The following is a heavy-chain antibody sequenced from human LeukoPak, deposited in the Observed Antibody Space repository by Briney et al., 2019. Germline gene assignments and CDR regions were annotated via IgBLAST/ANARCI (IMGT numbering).Heavy chain of an antibody. V-gene: IGHV4-34*01. Sequence: SETLSLTCAVYGGSFSGYYWSWIRQPPGKGLEWIGEINHSGSTNYNPSLKSRVTISVDTSKNQFSLKLSSVTAADTAVYYCARGLRGYSYGNFDYWDQGTLVTVSS. J-gene: IGHJ4*02. D-gene: IGHD5-18*01. CDR1: GGSFSGYY. CDR3: ARGLRGYSYGNFDY. CDR2: INHSGST.